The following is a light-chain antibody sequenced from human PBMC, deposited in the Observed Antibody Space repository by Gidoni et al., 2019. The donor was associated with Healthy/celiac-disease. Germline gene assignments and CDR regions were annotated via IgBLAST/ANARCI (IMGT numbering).Light chain of an antibody. V-gene: IGKV1-39*01. CDR3: QQSYSTPQT. CDR1: QSISSY. J-gene: IGKJ3*01. CDR2: AAS. Sequence: DIQMTQSPTSLSASVGYRVTITCRASQSISSYLNWYQQKPGKAPKLLIYAASSLQSGVPSRFSGSGSGTDFTLTISSLQPEEFATYYCQQSYSTPQTFXPXTNVDIK.